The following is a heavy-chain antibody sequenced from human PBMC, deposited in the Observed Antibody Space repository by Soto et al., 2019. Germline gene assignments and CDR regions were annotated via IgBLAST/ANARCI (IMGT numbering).Heavy chain of an antibody. Sequence: GGSLRLSCAASGFTFSTYWMHWVRQAPGRGLMWVSNINRDGSGTYYADSVKGRFTISRDNAKNSLYLQMNSLRAEDTAVYYCARDLSITGTTGLAYWGQGTLVTVSS. CDR3: ARDLSITGTTGLAY. CDR1: GFTFSTYW. D-gene: IGHD1-7*01. J-gene: IGHJ4*02. CDR2: INRDGSGT. V-gene: IGHV3-74*01.